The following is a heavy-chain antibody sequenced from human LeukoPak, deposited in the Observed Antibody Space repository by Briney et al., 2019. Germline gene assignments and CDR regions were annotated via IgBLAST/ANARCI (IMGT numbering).Heavy chain of an antibody. CDR2: INPSGGST. V-gene: IGHV1-46*01. CDR1: GYTFTSYY. J-gene: IGHJ6*03. Sequence: ASVKVSCKASGYTFTSYYMHWVRQAPGQGLEWMGIINPSGGSTSYAQKFQGRVTMTRDMSTSTVYMEMSSLRTEDTAVYYCARDGTFVRGVIPQPLEYIDVWGKGDTVTVS. D-gene: IGHD3-10*01. CDR3: ARDGTFVRGVIPQPLEYIDV.